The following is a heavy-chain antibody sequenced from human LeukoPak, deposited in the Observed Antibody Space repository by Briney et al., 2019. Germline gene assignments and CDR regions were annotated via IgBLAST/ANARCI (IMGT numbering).Heavy chain of an antibody. D-gene: IGHD6-19*01. CDR2: ISAYNGNT. CDR1: GYTFTSYG. J-gene: IGHJ5*02. CDR3: ARADSYSRGWYGGFDP. V-gene: IGHV1-18*01. Sequence: ASVKVSFKASGYTFTSYGISWVRQAPGQGLEWMGWISAYNGNTNYAQKLQGRVTMTTDTSTSTAYMELRSLRSDDTAVYYCARADSYSRGWYGGFDPWGQGTLVTVSS.